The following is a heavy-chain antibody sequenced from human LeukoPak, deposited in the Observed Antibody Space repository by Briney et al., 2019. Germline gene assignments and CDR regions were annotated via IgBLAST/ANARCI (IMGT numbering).Heavy chain of an antibody. V-gene: IGHV1-8*03. D-gene: IGHD3-9*01. CDR1: GYTFTSDD. CDR2: MNFNSGNT. CDR3: AITHYDILTGYHKYMGV. J-gene: IGHJ6*03. Sequence: ASVKVSCKASGYTFTSDDINWVRQATGQGLEWMGWMNFNSGNTGYAQKFQGRVTITWNTSISTAYMELSSLRSEDTAVYYCAITHYDILTGYHKYMGVWGKGTTVTISS.